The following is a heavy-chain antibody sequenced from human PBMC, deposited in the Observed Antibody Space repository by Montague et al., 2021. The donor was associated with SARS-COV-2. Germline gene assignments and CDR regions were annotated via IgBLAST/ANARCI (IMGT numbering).Heavy chain of an antibody. Sequence: SETLSLTCGVYGGSLIDYYWTWIRQSQGTGLERFGEINHRGNTNYSPSFKSRVDISVDTSKNHIPLKLTSVTAADTAADYCARVGSGWGRGEFWYFDVWGRGTLVTVSS. CDR2: INHRGNT. CDR3: ARVGSGWGRGEFWYFDV. J-gene: IGHJ2*01. V-gene: IGHV4-34*01. D-gene: IGHD3-10*01. CDR1: GGSLIDYY.